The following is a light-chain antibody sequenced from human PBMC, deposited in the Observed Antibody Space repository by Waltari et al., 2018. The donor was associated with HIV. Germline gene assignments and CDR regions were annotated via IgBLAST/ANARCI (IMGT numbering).Light chain of an antibody. CDR3: SSYAGSNNYV. CDR1: SSDVGGYNY. V-gene: IGLV2-8*01. CDR2: EVT. J-gene: IGLJ1*01. Sequence: QSALTQPPSASGSPGPSVTISCTGTSSDVGGYNYVSWYQQHPGKAPKLMIYEVTKRPSGVPDRFSGSKSGNTASLTVSGLQAEDEADYYCSSYAGSNNYVFGTGTKVTVL.